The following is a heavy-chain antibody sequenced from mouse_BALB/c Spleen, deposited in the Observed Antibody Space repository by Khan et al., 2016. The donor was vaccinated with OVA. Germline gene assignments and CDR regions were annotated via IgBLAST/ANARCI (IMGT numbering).Heavy chain of an antibody. CDR2: IRLKSNNYAT. CDR3: SRPGGYYAWFAY. CDR1: GFTFSNFW. V-gene: IGHV6-6*02. D-gene: IGHD2-3*01. Sequence: EVKLEESGGGLVQPGGSMKLSCVASGFTFSNFWMNWVRQSPEKGLEWGAEIRLKSNNYATHYAESVNGRFTISRDDSKSSVYLQMNNLRAEDTGIYSCSRPGGYYAWFAYWGQGTLVTVSA. J-gene: IGHJ3*01.